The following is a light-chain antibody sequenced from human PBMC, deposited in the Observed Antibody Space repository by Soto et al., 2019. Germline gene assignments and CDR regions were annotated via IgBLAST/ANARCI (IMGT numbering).Light chain of an antibody. Sequence: EIVMTQSPATLSVSPGERVTFSCRASQSVSSNLAWYQQKPGQAPRLLMYDASSRATGIPDRFSGSGSGTDFTLTISRLEPEDFAVYYCQQYSSSRTFGQGTKVDNK. CDR3: QQYSSSRT. V-gene: IGKV3-20*01. CDR2: DAS. CDR1: QSVSSN. J-gene: IGKJ1*01.